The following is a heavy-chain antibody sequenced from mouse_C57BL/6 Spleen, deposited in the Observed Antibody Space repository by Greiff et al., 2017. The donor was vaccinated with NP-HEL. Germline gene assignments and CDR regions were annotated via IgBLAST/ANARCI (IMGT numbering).Heavy chain of an antibody. J-gene: IGHJ2*01. CDR2: ISSGSSTI. CDR1: GFTFSDYG. D-gene: IGHD2-3*01. Sequence: EVKLVESGGGLVKPGGSLKLSCAASGFTFSDYGMHWVRQAPEKGLEWVAYISSGSSTIYYADTVKGRFTISRDNAKNTLFLQMTSLRSEDTAMYYCARHGGYYGYFDYWGQGTTLTVSS. V-gene: IGHV5-17*01. CDR3: ARHGGYYGYFDY.